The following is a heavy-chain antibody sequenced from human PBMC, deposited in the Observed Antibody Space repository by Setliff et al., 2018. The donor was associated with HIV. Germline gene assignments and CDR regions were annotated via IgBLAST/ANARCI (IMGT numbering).Heavy chain of an antibody. CDR2: INAGNGNT. CDR3: AKTIAAAATLPFDF. V-gene: IGHV1-3*01. CDR1: GYTFTSYA. J-gene: IGHJ4*02. D-gene: IGHD6-13*01. Sequence: ASVKVSCKASGYTFTSYAMHWVRQAPGQRLEWMGWINAGNGNTKYSQKFQGRVTITRDTSASTASMGLSSLRSEDTAVYYCAKTIAAAATLPFDFWGQGTLVTVLL.